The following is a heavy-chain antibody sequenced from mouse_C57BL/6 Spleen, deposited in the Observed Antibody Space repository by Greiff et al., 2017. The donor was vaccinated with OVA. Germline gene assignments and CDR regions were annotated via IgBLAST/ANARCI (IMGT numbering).Heavy chain of an antibody. CDR3: ARNWAGTGYYYAMDY. Sequence: QVQLKESGPGLVQPSQSLSITCTVSGFSLTSYGVHWVRQSPGKGLEWLGVIWSGGSTDYNAAFISRLSISKDNSKSQVFFKMNSLQADDTAIYYCARNWAGTGYYYAMDYWGQGTSVTVSS. D-gene: IGHD3-3*01. V-gene: IGHV2-2*01. CDR2: IWSGGST. CDR1: GFSLTSYG. J-gene: IGHJ4*01.